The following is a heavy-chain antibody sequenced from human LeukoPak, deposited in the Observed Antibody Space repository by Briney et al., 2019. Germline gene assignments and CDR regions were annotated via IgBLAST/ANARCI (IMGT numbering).Heavy chain of an antibody. CDR2: IKQDGSEK. V-gene: IGHV3-7*01. D-gene: IGHD6-19*01. CDR1: GFTFNNYW. Sequence: GGSLRLSCTASGFTFNNYWMSWVRQAPGKGLEWVANIKQDGSEKYYVDSVKGRFTISRDNAKNSLYLQLNSLGAEDTAVYYCASGGGWVFFNWGQGTLVTVSS. CDR3: ASGGGWVFFN. J-gene: IGHJ4*02.